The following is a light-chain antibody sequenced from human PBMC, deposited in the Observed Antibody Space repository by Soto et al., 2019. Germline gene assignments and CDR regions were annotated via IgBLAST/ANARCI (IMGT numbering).Light chain of an antibody. J-gene: IGLJ3*02. CDR2: EVT. Sequence: QSALTQPASVSGSPGQSITISCTGTSGDVGGYNFVSWYQQHPGEGPKLIIYEVTNRPSGVSDRFSGSKSGYTASLTISGLQADDEGDYYCSSYSSKSTPVFGGGTKHRP. CDR3: SSYSSKSTPV. V-gene: IGLV2-14*01. CDR1: SGDVGGYNF.